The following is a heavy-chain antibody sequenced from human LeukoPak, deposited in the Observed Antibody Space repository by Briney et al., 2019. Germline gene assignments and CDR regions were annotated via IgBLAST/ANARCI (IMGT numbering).Heavy chain of an antibody. CDR1: GYSISSGYY. CDR3: ARGRPVPAALIGVEYTYYFDY. V-gene: IGHV4-4*07. Sequence: SETLSLTCTVSGYSISSGYYWSWIRQPAGKGLEWIGRIYTSGSTNYNPSLKSRVTMSVDTSKNQFSLKLSSVTAADTAVYYCARGRPVPAALIGVEYTYYFDYWGQGTLVTVSS. CDR2: IYTSGST. J-gene: IGHJ4*02. D-gene: IGHD2-2*01.